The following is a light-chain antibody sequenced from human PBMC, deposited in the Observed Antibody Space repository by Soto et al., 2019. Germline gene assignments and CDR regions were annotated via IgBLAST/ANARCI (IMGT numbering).Light chain of an antibody. J-gene: IGKJ2*01. CDR1: QSVSSSY. CDR3: QQYGSSPMYT. CDR2: GAS. V-gene: IGKV3-20*01. Sequence: EIVLTQSPGTLSLSPGERATLSCRASQSVSSSYLAWYQQKPGQAPRLLIYGASGRATGIPDRFSGSGSGTDFTLTISRLEPEDFVVYYWQQYGSSPMYTFGQGTKLEIK.